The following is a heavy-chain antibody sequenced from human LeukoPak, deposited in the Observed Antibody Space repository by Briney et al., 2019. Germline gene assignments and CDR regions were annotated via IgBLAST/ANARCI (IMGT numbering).Heavy chain of an antibody. CDR2: ISGSGGST. Sequence: PGGSLRLSWAASGFTFRSYAMGWVRQAPGKGREWVLAISGSGGSTYYADSVKGRFTISRDNSKNTLYLQMNSLRAEDTAVYYCAKVQFFSAYYYDSSGSLFDYWGQGTLVTVSS. CDR1: GFTFRSYA. V-gene: IGHV3-23*01. D-gene: IGHD3-22*01. J-gene: IGHJ4*02. CDR3: AKVQFFSAYYYDSSGSLFDY.